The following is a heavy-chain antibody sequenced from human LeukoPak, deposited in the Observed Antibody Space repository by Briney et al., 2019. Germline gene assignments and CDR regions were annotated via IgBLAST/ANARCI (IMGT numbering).Heavy chain of an antibody. CDR3: ARGLGGQQLVSPFDY. D-gene: IGHD6-13*01. J-gene: IGHJ4*02. CDR2: IYHRGTI. V-gene: IGHV4-38-2*02. CDR1: GYSISSGYY. Sequence: SETLSLTCTVSGYSISSGYYWGWIRQPPGKGLEWLASIYHRGTIYYNPSLKSRVTISVDTSKNQFSLKLTSVTAADTAVYYSARGLGGQQLVSPFDYWGQGTLVTVSS.